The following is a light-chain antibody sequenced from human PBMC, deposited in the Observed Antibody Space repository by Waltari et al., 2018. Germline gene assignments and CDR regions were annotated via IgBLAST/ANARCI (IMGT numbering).Light chain of an antibody. CDR3: QQYDAYPYT. CDR1: QNIYNW. V-gene: IGKV1-5*03. CDR2: VAS. J-gene: IGKJ2*01. Sequence: DIQMTQSPSILSASIGDRVTITCRASQNIYNWLAWYQQKPGRAPNLLIYVASNLESGVPSRFSGSGSGTEFTLTINSLQPDDFATYYCQQYDAYPYTFGQGAKLEIK.